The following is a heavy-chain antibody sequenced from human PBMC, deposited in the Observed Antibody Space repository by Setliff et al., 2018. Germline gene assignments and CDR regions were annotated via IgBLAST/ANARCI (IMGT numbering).Heavy chain of an antibody. Sequence: SETLSLTCSVSSGSIGSHYWNWMRQPPGKGLERIGHVFHTGSTKYNPSLRSRVTISVDTSENYFSLRLTSVTAADTAVYYCARAPPSVPYGDYGPRQYFDLWGRGSLVTAPQ. J-gene: IGHJ2*01. V-gene: IGHV4-59*11. D-gene: IGHD4-17*01. CDR1: SGSIGSHY. CDR3: ARAPPSVPYGDYGPRQYFDL. CDR2: VFHTGST.